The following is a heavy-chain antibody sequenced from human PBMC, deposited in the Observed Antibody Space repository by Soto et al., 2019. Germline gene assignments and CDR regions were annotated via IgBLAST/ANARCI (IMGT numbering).Heavy chain of an antibody. CDR3: ATRSTMVRGVIGYYYYYGMDV. V-gene: IGHV1-69*13. D-gene: IGHD3-10*01. J-gene: IGHJ6*02. CDR1: GGTFSSYA. Sequence: GASVKVSCKASGGTFSSYAISWVRQAPGQGLEWMGGIIPIFGTANYAQKFQGRVTITADESTSTAYMELSSLRSEDTAVYYCATRSTMVRGVIGYYYYYGMDVWGQGTTVTVSS. CDR2: IIPIFGTA.